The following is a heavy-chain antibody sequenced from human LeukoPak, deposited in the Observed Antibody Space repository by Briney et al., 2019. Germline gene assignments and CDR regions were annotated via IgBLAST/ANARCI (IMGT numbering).Heavy chain of an antibody. V-gene: IGHV3-21*01. CDR2: ISSSSSYI. J-gene: IGHJ4*02. CDR1: TFTFSSYS. Sequence: GGSLRLSCAASTFTFSSYSMNWVRQAPGKGLEWVSSISSSSSYIYYSDSVKGRFTISRGNAKNSLYLQMNSLRAEDTAVYYCARGGCTSTSCYLFDYWGQGTLVTVSS. D-gene: IGHD2-2*01. CDR3: ARGGCTSTSCYLFDY.